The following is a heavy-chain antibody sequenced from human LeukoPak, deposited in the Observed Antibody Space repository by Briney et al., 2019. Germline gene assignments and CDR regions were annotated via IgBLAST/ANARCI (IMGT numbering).Heavy chain of an antibody. Sequence: PGGSLRLSXAASGFTFSSYEMNWVRQAPGKGLVWVSRINSDGSSTSYADSVKGRFTISRDNAKNTLYLQMNSLRAEDTAVYYCAREYQLLYNWFDPWGQGTLVTVSS. V-gene: IGHV3-74*01. CDR3: AREYQLLYNWFDP. CDR1: GFTFSSYE. J-gene: IGHJ5*02. CDR2: INSDGSST. D-gene: IGHD2-2*02.